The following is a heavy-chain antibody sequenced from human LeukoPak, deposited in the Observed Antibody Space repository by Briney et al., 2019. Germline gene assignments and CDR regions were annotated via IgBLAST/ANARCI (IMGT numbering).Heavy chain of an antibody. Sequence: SETLSLTCTVSGGSISSYYRSWIRQPPGKGLEWIGYIYYSGSTNYNPSLKSRVTISVDTSKNQFSLKLSSVTAADTAVYYCARGGYYDFWSGYWFDPWGQGTLVTVSS. V-gene: IGHV4-59*01. D-gene: IGHD3-3*01. CDR1: GGSISSYY. CDR2: IYYSGST. J-gene: IGHJ5*02. CDR3: ARGGYYDFWSGYWFDP.